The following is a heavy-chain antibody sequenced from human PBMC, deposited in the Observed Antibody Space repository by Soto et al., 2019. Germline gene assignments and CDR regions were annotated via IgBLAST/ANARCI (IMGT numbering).Heavy chain of an antibody. V-gene: IGHV1-18*01. CDR2: ISAFNGQT. CDR1: GYTFTSYG. Sequence: ASVKVSCKASGYTFTSYGVSWVRQAPGQGLEWMGWISAFNGQTNYIQKVQGRVTLTTEASTSTAYMELRSLRSDDTAVYYCARGGDYYYGMDVWGQGTTVTVSS. D-gene: IGHD3-16*01. J-gene: IGHJ6*02. CDR3: ARGGDYYYGMDV.